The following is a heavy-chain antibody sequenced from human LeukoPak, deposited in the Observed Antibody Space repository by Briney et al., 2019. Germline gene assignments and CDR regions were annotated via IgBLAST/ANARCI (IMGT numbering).Heavy chain of an antibody. J-gene: IGHJ4*02. V-gene: IGHV3-7*01. D-gene: IGHD1-1*01. CDR3: ARGNSFDY. CDR1: GFTFSSYW. Sequence: PGGSLRLSCAASGFTFSSYWMSWVRQAPGKGLEWVANIHQDGGQKFYVDSVEGRFTISRDNAKDSVYLHMNSLRADDTAVYYCARGNSFDYWGQGTLVTVSS. CDR2: IHQDGGQK.